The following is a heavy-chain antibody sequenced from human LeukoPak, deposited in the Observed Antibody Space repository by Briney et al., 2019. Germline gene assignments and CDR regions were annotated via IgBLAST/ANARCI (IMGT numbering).Heavy chain of an antibody. V-gene: IGHV4-4*07. Sequence: SETLSLTCTVSGGSISGYYWSWIRQPAGKGLEWIGRVYASGSTHYNPSVKSRVTMSVDASRNQFSLKLSSVTAADTAVYFCARDIGYCTSANCYGRFNWFDPWGQGTLVTVSS. CDR3: ARDIGYCTSANCYGRFNWFDP. J-gene: IGHJ5*02. D-gene: IGHD2-2*01. CDR2: VYASGST. CDR1: GGSISGYY.